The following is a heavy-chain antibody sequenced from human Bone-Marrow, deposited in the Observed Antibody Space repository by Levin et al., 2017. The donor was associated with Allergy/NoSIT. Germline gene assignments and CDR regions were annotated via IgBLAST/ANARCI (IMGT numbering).Heavy chain of an antibody. CDR1: GFTFSSYG. CDR3: AKDLPTSVSVGPGFY. D-gene: IGHD3/OR15-3a*01. Sequence: GESLKISCAASGFTFSSYGMHWVRQAPGKGLEWVAVISYDGSNKYYADSVKGRFTISRDNSKNTLYLQMNSLRAEDTAVYYCAKDLPTSVSVGPGFYWGQGTLVTVSS. V-gene: IGHV3-30*18. J-gene: IGHJ4*02. CDR2: ISYDGSNK.